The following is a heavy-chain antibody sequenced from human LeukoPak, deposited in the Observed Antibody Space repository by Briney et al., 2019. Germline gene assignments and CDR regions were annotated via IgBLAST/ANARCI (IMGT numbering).Heavy chain of an antibody. CDR2: IYHSGST. D-gene: IGHD4-23*01. CDR1: GGSISSYY. Sequence: SETLSLTCTVSGGSISSYYWSWIRQPPGKGLEWIGYIYHSGSTKYNPSLKSRVTISVDTSKNQFSLKLSSVTAADTAVYYCARGYGGRYYYYMDVWGKGTTVTVSS. CDR3: ARGYGGRYYYYMDV. V-gene: IGHV4-59*01. J-gene: IGHJ6*03.